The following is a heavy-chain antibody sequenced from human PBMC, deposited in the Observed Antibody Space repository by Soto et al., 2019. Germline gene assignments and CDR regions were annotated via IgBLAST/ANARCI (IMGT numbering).Heavy chain of an antibody. Sequence: SETLSLTCTVSGGSISSSSYYWGWIRQPPGKRLEWIGSIYYSGSTYYNPSLKSRVTISVDTSKNQFSLKLSSVTAADTAVYYCARRISFGIWSGTNFDYWGQGTLVTVSS. CDR1: GGSISSSSYY. CDR2: IYYSGST. J-gene: IGHJ4*02. V-gene: IGHV4-39*01. D-gene: IGHD3-3*01. CDR3: ARRISFGIWSGTNFDY.